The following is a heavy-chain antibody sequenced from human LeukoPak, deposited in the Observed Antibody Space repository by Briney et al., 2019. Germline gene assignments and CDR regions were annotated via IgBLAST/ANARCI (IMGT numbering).Heavy chain of an antibody. J-gene: IGHJ5*02. V-gene: IGHV3-53*01. CDR3: ARGGGAGLAP. Sequence: PGGSLRLSCAASGFIVSSNYMNWVRQAPGKGLEWISVIYPGGSTHYADSVKGRFIISRDNSKHMVYLQMNSLRPEDTAVYYCARGGGAGLAPWGQGTLVTVSS. D-gene: IGHD3-16*01. CDR1: GFIVSSNY. CDR2: IYPGGST.